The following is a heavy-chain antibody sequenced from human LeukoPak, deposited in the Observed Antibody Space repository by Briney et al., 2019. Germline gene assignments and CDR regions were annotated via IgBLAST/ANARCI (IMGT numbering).Heavy chain of an antibody. V-gene: IGHV4-59*01. J-gene: IGHJ5*02. CDR3: ARVFDDYYDSSADPPLWFDP. Sequence: SETLSLTCTVSGGSISSYFWSWIRQPPGMGLEWIGYVYYSRSPNYNPSLKSRVTISVDTSKNQFSLRLRSVTAADTAVYYCARVFDDYYDSSADPPLWFDPWGQGTLVTVSS. CDR1: GGSISSYF. D-gene: IGHD3-22*01. CDR2: VYYSRSP.